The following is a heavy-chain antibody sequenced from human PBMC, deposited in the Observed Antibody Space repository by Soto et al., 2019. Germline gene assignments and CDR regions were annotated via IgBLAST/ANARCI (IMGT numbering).Heavy chain of an antibody. Sequence: GGSLRLSCAASGFTFSSYGMHWVRQAPGTGLEWVAVIWYDGSNKYYADSVKGRFTISRDNSKNTLYLQMNSLRAEDTAVYYCAREHRQTYYDGSGSYPHGMDVWGQGTTVTVSS. CDR3: AREHRQTYYDGSGSYPHGMDV. CDR2: IWYDGSNK. J-gene: IGHJ6*02. D-gene: IGHD3-10*01. V-gene: IGHV3-33*01. CDR1: GFTFSSYG.